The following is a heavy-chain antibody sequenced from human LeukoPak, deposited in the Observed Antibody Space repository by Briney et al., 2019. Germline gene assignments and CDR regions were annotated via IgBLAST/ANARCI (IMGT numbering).Heavy chain of an antibody. CDR2: IYYSGST. D-gene: IGHD3-22*01. CDR3: ARGVVVVRDAFDI. J-gene: IGHJ3*02. CDR1: GGSISSSSYY. Sequence: SETLSLTCTVSGGSISSSSYYWGWIRQPPGKGLEWIGSIYYSGSTYYNPSLKSRVTISVDTSKNQISLKLSSVTAADTAVYYCARGVVVVRDAFDIWGQGTMVTVSS. V-gene: IGHV4-39*01.